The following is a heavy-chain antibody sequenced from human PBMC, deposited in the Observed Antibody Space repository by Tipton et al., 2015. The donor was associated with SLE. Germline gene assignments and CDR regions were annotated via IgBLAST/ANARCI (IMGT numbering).Heavy chain of an antibody. J-gene: IGHJ3*02. Sequence: PGLVKPSETLSLTCGVSGSSIRSGSYWAWIRPPPGKGLEWIGSVYHSGSTHYNPSLESRVTISLDLSKNQFSLKVRSVSVAETAVYYCARDNGDYETFDIWGQGTMVTVSS. D-gene: IGHD4-17*01. V-gene: IGHV4-38-2*02. CDR1: GSSIRSGSY. CDR3: ARDNGDYETFDI. CDR2: VYHSGST.